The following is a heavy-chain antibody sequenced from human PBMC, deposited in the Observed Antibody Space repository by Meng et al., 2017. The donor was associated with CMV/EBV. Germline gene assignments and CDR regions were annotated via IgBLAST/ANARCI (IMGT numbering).Heavy chain of an antibody. CDR1: GGSFSGYY. CDR3: VRGRSGTGRRRIAAAGWFDP. V-gene: IGHV4-34*01. Sequence: GSLRLSCAVYGGSFSGYYWSWIRQPPGKGLEWVGEINHSGSTNYNPSLKSRVTISVDTSKNQFSLKLISVTAADTAVYYCVRGRSGTGRRRIAAAGWFDPWGQGTLVTVSS. D-gene: IGHD6-13*01. J-gene: IGHJ5*02. CDR2: INHSGST.